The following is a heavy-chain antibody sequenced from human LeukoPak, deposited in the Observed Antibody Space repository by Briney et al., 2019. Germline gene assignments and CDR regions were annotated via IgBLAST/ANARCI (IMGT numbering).Heavy chain of an antibody. J-gene: IGHJ5*02. CDR3: ARAPLPRSWFDP. CDR2: INHSGST. V-gene: IGHV4-34*01. CDR1: GGSFSGYY. Sequence: SETLSLACAVYGGSFSGYYWSWIRQPPGKGLEWIGEINHSGSTNYNPSLKSRVTISVDTSKNQFSLKLSSVTAADTAVYYCARAPLPRSWFDPWGQGTLVTVSS.